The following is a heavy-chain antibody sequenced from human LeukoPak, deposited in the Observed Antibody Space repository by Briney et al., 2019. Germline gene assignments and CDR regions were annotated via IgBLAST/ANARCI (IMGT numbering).Heavy chain of an antibody. CDR2: ISSSSSYI. CDR1: GFTFSSYS. Sequence: GRSLRLSCAASGFTFSSYSMNWVRQAPGKGLEWVSSISSSSSYIYYADSVKGRFTISRDNAKNSLYLQMNSLRAEDTAVYYCAREDPATLLDYWGQGTLVTVSS. CDR3: AREDPATLLDY. V-gene: IGHV3-21*01. J-gene: IGHJ4*02.